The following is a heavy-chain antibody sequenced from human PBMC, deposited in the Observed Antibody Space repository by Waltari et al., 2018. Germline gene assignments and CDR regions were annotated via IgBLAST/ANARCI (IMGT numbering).Heavy chain of an antibody. CDR3: ARLTILGTE. D-gene: IGHD2-21*01. CDR2: VFYTGIT. J-gene: IGHJ4*02. CDR1: GGSISSSDCY. Sequence: LTCTVSGGSISSSDCYWGWIRQPPGKGLESVGSVFYTGITSNNPSLKSRVTISVDTSKNQFSLRLSSVTAADTAVYYCARLTILGTEWGQGTLVTVSS. V-gene: IGHV4-39*01.